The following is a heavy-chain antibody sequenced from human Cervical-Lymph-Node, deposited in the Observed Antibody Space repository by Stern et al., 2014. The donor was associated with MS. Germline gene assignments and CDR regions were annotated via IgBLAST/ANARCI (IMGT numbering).Heavy chain of an antibody. CDR3: TRGDYSSDWEYYYYGMDV. J-gene: IGHJ6*02. V-gene: IGHV3-7*04. D-gene: IGHD6-19*01. CDR2: LWLDGNDK. CDR1: GFTFSGYC. Sequence: VQLVESGGGLVQPGGSLRLSCAASGFTFSGYCMSWVRQAPGKGLDWVGNLWLDGNDKFYGDSVKGRFTISRDNAKNSLYLQMNNLRAEDTAVYYCTRGDYSSDWEYYYYGMDVWGQGTTVTVSS.